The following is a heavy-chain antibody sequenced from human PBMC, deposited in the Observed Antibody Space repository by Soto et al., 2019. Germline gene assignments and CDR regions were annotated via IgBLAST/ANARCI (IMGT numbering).Heavy chain of an antibody. V-gene: IGHV1-18*01. D-gene: IGHD3-3*01. J-gene: IGHJ5*02. Sequence: GASVKVSCKASGYTFTSYGISWVRQAPGQGLEWMGWISAYNGNTNYAQKLQGRVTMTTDTSTSTAYMELRSLRSDDTAVYYCARVEPCITIFAVVNWNCSDPWGQGTLVTVSP. CDR1: GYTFTSYG. CDR3: ARVEPCITIFAVVNWNCSDP. CDR2: ISAYNGNT.